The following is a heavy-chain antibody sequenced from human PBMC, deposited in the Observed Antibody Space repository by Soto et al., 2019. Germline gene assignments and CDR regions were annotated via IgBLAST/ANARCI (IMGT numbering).Heavy chain of an antibody. J-gene: IGHJ4*02. CDR1: GFTFSSYA. Sequence: QVQLVESGGGVVQPGRSLRLSCAASGFTFSSYAMHWVRQAPGKGLEWVALITSDGGNKFYADSVKGRFTISRDNSKNTLYLQMNSLRPEDTAVYYCAKRGFCSGGRCYSFHFDYWGQGALVTVSS. CDR2: ITSDGGNK. CDR3: AKRGFCSGGRCYSFHFDY. V-gene: IGHV3-30*18. D-gene: IGHD2-15*01.